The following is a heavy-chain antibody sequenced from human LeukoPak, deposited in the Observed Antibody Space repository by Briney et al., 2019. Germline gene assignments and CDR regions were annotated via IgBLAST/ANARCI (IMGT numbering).Heavy chain of an antibody. CDR1: GYTFTSYG. CDR2: ISAYNGNT. J-gene: IGHJ6*02. D-gene: IGHD6-19*01. V-gene: IGHV1-18*01. CDR3: ARVNVSGPYYYYYGMDV. Sequence: APVKVSCKASGYTFTSYGISWVRQAPGQGLEWMGWISAYNGNTNYAQKLQGRVTMTTDTSTSTAYMELRSLRSDDTAVYYCARVNVSGPYYYYYGMDVWGQGTTVTVSS.